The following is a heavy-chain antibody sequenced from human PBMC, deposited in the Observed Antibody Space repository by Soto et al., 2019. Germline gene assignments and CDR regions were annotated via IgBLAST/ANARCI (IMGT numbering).Heavy chain of an antibody. CDR2: MNPNSGNT. V-gene: IGHV1-8*01. Sequence: SVKVSCKASGYTFTSYDINWVRQATGQGLEWMGWMNPNSGNTGYAQKFQGRVTMTRNTSISTAYMELSSVTAADTAVYYCARDRYFSEMATIKGRAFDIWGQGTMVTVSS. CDR3: ARDRYFSEMATIKGRAFDI. J-gene: IGHJ3*02. CDR1: GYTFTSYD. D-gene: IGHD5-12*01.